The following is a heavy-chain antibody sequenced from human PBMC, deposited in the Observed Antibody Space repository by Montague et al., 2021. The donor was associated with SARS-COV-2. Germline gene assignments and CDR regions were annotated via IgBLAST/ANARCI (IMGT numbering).Heavy chain of an antibody. CDR2: VYYTGIT. D-gene: IGHD3-16*01. V-gene: IGHV4-39*01. Sequence: SETLSLTCNVTGATTNTGTHYWGWIRQPPGKVLEWIGSVYYTGITYYNLSSKSRVTVSVYTSHNYFSLILTSVTAADTAVYSCARLRQGGDHFDSWGRGTLVTVSS. J-gene: IGHJ4*02. CDR3: ARLRQGGDHFDS. CDR1: GATTNTGTHY.